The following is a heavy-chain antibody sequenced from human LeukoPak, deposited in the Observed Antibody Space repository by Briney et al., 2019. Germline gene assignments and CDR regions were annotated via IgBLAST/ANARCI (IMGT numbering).Heavy chain of an antibody. D-gene: IGHD3-3*01. CDR1: GGSISSGGYP. J-gene: IGHJ4*02. CDR2: IYYSGST. CDR3: TRGGSGYYMRDRVSPDY. V-gene: IGHV4-61*08. Sequence: SETLSLTCAVSGGSISSGGYPWSWIRQPPGKGLEWIGYIYYSGSTNYNPSLRSRVTISVDTSKNQFSLKLSSVTAADTAVYYCTRGGSGYYMRDRVSPDYWGQGTLVTVSS.